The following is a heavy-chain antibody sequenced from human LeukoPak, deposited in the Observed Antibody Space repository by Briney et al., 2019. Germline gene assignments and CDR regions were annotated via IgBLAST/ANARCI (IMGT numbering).Heavy chain of an antibody. CDR2: INHSGST. CDR1: GGSFSGYY. V-gene: IGHV4-34*01. J-gene: IGHJ5*02. D-gene: IGHD3-9*01. Sequence: PSETLSLTCAVYGGSFSGYYWSWIRQPPGKGLEWIGEINHSGSTNYNPSLKSRVTISVDTSKNQFSLKLSSVTAADTAVYYCARRSVRYFDPNWFDPWGQGTLVTVSS. CDR3: ARRSVRYFDPNWFDP.